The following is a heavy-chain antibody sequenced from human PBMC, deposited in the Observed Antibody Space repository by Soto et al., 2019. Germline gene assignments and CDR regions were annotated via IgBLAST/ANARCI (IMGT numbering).Heavy chain of an antibody. V-gene: IGHV3-30*18. Sequence: QVQLVESGGGVVQPGRSLRLSCAASGFTFSSYGMHWVRQAPGKGLEWVAVISYDGSNKYYADSVKGRFTISRDNSKNTLYLQMNSLRAEDTAVYYCVKDVTMVRGVPDYWGQGTLVTVSS. D-gene: IGHD3-10*01. J-gene: IGHJ4*02. CDR2: ISYDGSNK. CDR3: VKDVTMVRGVPDY. CDR1: GFTFSSYG.